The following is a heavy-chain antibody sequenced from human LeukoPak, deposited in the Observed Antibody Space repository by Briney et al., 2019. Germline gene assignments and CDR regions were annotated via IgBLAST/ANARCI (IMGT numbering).Heavy chain of an antibody. CDR3: ARASITSTYCGGDCHPPPYYYYMDV. CDR1: GGSISSGSYY. D-gene: IGHD2-21*02. J-gene: IGHJ6*03. Sequence: SETLSLTCTVSGGSISSGSYYWSWIRQPAGKGLEWIGRIYTSGSTNYNPSLKSRVTISVDTSKNQFSLKLSSVTAADTAVYYCARASITSTYCGGDCHPPPYYYYMDVWGKGTTVTISS. CDR2: IYTSGST. V-gene: IGHV4-61*02.